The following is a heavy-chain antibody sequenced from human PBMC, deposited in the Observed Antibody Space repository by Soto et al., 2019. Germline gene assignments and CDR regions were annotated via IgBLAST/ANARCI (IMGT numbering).Heavy chain of an antibody. CDR3: ARQIYDSDTGPNFQYYFDS. CDR1: GYSFAGYW. Sequence: GESLKISCKGSGYSFAGYWITWVRQKPGKGLEWMGRIDPSDSQTYYSPSFRGHVTISVTRSITTVFLQWSSLRASDTAMYYCARQIYDSDTGPNFQYYFDSWGQGTPVTVSS. J-gene: IGHJ4*02. CDR2: IDPSDSQT. V-gene: IGHV5-10-1*01. D-gene: IGHD3-22*01.